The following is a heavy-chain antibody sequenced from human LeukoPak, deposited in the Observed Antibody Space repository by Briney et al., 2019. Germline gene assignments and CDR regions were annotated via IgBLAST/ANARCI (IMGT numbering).Heavy chain of an antibody. CDR2: IRYDGSNK. Sequence: PGGSLRLSCAASGSTFSSYGMHWVRQAPGKGLEWVAFIRYDGSNKYYADSVKGRFTISRDNSKNTLYLQMNSLRAEDTAVYYCAKDTPRGYSSSWYEFDYWGQGTLVTVSS. CDR1: GSTFSSYG. D-gene: IGHD6-13*01. V-gene: IGHV3-30*02. J-gene: IGHJ4*02. CDR3: AKDTPRGYSSSWYEFDY.